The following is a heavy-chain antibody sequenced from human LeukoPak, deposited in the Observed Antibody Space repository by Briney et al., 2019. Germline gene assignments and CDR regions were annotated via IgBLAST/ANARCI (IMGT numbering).Heavy chain of an antibody. CDR2: IHRSGST. CDR1: GYSIRNGYH. Sequence: SGTLSLTCSVSGYSIRNGYHWGWIRPPPGKGLEWIGAIHRSGSTYYNPSLRSRVTISIDTSRNQFSLKLSSVTAADTAVYYCARVNWINDYWGPGTLVTVSS. J-gene: IGHJ4*02. D-gene: IGHD1-20*01. CDR3: ARVNWINDY. V-gene: IGHV4-38-2*02.